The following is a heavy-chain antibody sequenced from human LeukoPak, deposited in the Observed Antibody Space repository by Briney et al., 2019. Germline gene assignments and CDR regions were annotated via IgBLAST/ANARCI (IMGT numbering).Heavy chain of an antibody. CDR1: GFIFSNGA. CDR3: ASRLEGQLLTLDY. Sequence: GGSLRLSCAASGFIFSNGAMHWVRQAPGKGLEWVAVISYDGSNKYYADSVKGRFTISRVNSKNTLYLQMNSLRAEDTAVYYCASRLEGQLLTLDYWGQGTLVTVSS. D-gene: IGHD6-6*01. J-gene: IGHJ4*02. V-gene: IGHV3-30-3*02. CDR2: ISYDGSNK.